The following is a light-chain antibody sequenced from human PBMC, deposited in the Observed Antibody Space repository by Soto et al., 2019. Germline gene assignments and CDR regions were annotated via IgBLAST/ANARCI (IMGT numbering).Light chain of an antibody. CDR2: LAS. V-gene: IGKV1-5*03. CDR3: QQYSTYSRT. CDR1: QNINNL. Sequence: DIQMTQSPSTLSASLGDRVTITRRASQNINNLLAWYQQRPGKAPNLLIYLASTLEGGVPSRFSGSGSGTEFTLTISSLQPDDFATFYCQQYSTYSRTFGQGTKVDIK. J-gene: IGKJ1*01.